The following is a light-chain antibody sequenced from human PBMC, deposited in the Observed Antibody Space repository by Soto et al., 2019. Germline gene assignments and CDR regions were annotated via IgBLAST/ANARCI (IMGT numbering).Light chain of an antibody. CDR2: DAS. J-gene: IGKJ5*01. CDR3: QQRSNWL. CDR1: QTIDSY. V-gene: IGKV3-11*01. Sequence: DIVLTQSPATLSLSPGERATLSCRASQTIDSYLAWYQQKPGRAPRLLIYDASNRSTGIPARFSGSGSGTVFTLTISSLEPEDFAVYYCQQRSNWLFGQGTRLEIK.